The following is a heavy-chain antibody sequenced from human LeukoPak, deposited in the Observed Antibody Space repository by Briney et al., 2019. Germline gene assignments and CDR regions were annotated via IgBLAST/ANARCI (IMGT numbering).Heavy chain of an antibody. Sequence: GGSLRLSCAASGFTFSSYAMHWIRQAPGKGLEWVAGMSYDGSNKYYVDSVKGRFTISRDNSKNTLYLQMNSLRAEDTAVYYCARHSTHSYYGGNSRAFDIWGQGTWSASLQ. V-gene: IGHV3-30*03. D-gene: IGHD4-23*01. CDR1: GFTFSSYA. CDR2: MSYDGSNK. J-gene: IGHJ3*02. CDR3: ARHSTHSYYGGNSRAFDI.